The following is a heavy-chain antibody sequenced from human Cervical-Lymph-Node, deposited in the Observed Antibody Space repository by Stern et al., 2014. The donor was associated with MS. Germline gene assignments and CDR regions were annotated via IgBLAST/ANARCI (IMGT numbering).Heavy chain of an antibody. CDR2: ISSSSSYI. CDR3: ARDLGAGTTAFDI. V-gene: IGHV3-21*01. CDR1: GFTFSSYS. J-gene: IGHJ3*02. D-gene: IGHD1-1*01. Sequence: VKLVESGGGLVKPGGSLRLSCAASGFTFSSYSMNWVRQAPGKGLEWVSSISSSSSYIYYADSVKGRFTISRDNAKNSLYLQMNSLRAEDTAVYYCARDLGAGTTAFDIWGQGTMVTVSS.